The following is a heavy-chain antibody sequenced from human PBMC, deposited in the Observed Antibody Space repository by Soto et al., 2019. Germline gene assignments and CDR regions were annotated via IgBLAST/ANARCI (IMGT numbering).Heavy chain of an antibody. Sequence: QVQLVQSGAEVKKPGASVKVSCKASGYTFTSYYMHWVRQAPGQGLEWMGIINPSGGSTSYAQKVQGRVTMTRDKSTSTVYMELSSLRSEDTAVYYCARWLHQDFDYWGQGTLVTVSS. V-gene: IGHV1-46*01. D-gene: IGHD5-12*01. CDR2: INPSGGST. CDR3: ARWLHQDFDY. J-gene: IGHJ4*02. CDR1: GYTFTSYY.